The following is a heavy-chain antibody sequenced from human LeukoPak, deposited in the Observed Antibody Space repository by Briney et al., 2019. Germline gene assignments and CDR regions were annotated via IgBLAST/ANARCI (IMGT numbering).Heavy chain of an antibody. CDR3: ARETTLAGFASGLGFNY. CDR2: IYGSGNT. CDR1: GGSISSYY. D-gene: IGHD6-19*01. J-gene: IGHJ4*02. V-gene: IGHV4-59*01. Sequence: SETLSLTCTVSGGSISSYYWSWIRQPPGKGLEWIGCIYGSGNTNYNPSLKSRITMSIDTSKNQFSLELTSVTAADTATYYCARETTLAGFASGLGFNYWGQGILVTVSS.